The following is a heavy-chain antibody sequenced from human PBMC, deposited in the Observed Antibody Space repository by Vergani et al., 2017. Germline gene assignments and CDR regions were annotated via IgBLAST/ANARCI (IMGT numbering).Heavy chain of an antibody. CDR1: GGSFSGYY. Sequence: QVQLQQWGAGLLKPSETLSLTCAVYGGSFSGYYWSWIRQPPGKGLEWIGEINHSGSTNYNPYLKSRVTISVDTSKNQFSLKLSSVTAADTAVYYCARGWKSKNYYYYYYMDVWGKGTTVTVSS. J-gene: IGHJ6*03. V-gene: IGHV4-34*01. CDR2: INHSGST. CDR3: ARGWKSKNYYYYYYMDV. D-gene: IGHD1-1*01.